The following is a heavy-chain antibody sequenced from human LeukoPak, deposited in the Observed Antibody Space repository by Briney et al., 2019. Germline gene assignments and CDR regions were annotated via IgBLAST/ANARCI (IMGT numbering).Heavy chain of an antibody. J-gene: IGHJ4*02. CDR2: IKQDGSEK. CDR1: GFTFSSYW. Sequence: GGSLRLSCAASGFTFSSYWMSWVRQAPGKGLEWVANIKQDGSEKYYVDSVKGRFTISRDNAKNSLYLQMNSLRAEDTAVYYCAREHSGSYYAQGYFDYWGQGTLVTVSS. D-gene: IGHD1-26*01. CDR3: AREHSGSYYAQGYFDY. V-gene: IGHV3-7*01.